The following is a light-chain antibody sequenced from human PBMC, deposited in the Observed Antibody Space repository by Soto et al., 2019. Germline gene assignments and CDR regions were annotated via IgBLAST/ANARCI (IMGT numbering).Light chain of an antibody. V-gene: IGLV3-1*01. Sequence: SYELTQPPSVSVSPGQTAIITCSGDKLGEKYACWYQQKPGQSPVLVIYQDIKRPSGIPERFSGSNSGNTATLTISGTQAMDEADYDCQAWDSSTAPFGGGTKLTVL. CDR1: KLGEKY. CDR2: QDI. J-gene: IGLJ2*01. CDR3: QAWDSSTAP.